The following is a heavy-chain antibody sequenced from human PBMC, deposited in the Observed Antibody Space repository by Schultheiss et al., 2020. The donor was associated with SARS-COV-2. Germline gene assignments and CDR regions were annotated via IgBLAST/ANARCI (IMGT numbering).Heavy chain of an antibody. CDR1: GGSISSYY. J-gene: IGHJ4*02. V-gene: IGHV4-59*12. CDR3: ARDRSGWFRY. D-gene: IGHD6-19*01. CDR2: IYYSGST. Sequence: SETLSLTCTVSGGSISSYYWSWIRQPPGKGLEWIGYIYYSGSTYYIPSLKSRVTISVDTSKNQFSLKLSSVTAADTAVYYCARDRSGWFRYWGQGTLVTVSS.